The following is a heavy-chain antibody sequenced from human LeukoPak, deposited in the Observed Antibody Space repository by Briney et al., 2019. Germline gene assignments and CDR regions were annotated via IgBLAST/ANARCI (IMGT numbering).Heavy chain of an antibody. CDR3: ARDVYCSGGSCLDGAFDI. Sequence: GASVKVSCKASGYTFTGYYTHWVRQAPGQGLEWMGWINPNSGGTNYAQKFQGWVTMTRDTSISTAYMELSRLRSDDTAVYYCARDVYCSGGSCLDGAFDIWGQGTMVTVSS. D-gene: IGHD2-15*01. J-gene: IGHJ3*02. CDR2: INPNSGGT. CDR1: GYTFTGYY. V-gene: IGHV1-2*04.